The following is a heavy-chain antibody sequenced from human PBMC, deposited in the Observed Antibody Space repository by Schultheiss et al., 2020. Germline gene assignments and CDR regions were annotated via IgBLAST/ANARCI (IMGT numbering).Heavy chain of an antibody. CDR1: GFTFSNYG. Sequence: GESLKISCAAAGFTFSNYGMHWVRQAAGKGLEWVGHVRRKTDNYATAYGASVRGRFTISRDDSKNTAYLQMDSLTPEDTAVYYCAKDEGKRWYGPNYYYYGMDVWGKGTTVTVSS. CDR2: VRRKTDNYAT. J-gene: IGHJ6*04. CDR3: AKDEGKRWYGPNYYYYGMDV. V-gene: IGHV3-73*01. D-gene: IGHD6-13*01.